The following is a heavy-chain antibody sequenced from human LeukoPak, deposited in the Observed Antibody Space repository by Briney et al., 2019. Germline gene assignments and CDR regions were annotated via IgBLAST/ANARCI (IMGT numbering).Heavy chain of an antibody. CDR3: ARVDGDDWYYFDY. D-gene: IGHD2-21*02. J-gene: IGHJ4*02. CDR2: INPNSGGT. V-gene: IGHV1-2*02. Sequence: GASVKVSCKASGYTFTGYYMHWVRQAPGQGLEWMGWINPNSGGTNYAQKFQGRVTMTRDTSISTAYMELGRLRSDDTAIYYCARVDGDDWYYFDYWGQGTLVTVSS. CDR1: GYTFTGYY.